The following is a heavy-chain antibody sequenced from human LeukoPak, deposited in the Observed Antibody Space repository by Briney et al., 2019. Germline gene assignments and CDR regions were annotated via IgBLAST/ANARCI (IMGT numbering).Heavy chain of an antibody. Sequence: ASVKVSCKVSGYTLTELSMHWVRQAPGKGLEWMGGFDPEDGETIYAQKFQGRVTMTEGTSTDTAYMELSSLRSEDTAVYYCARDGIRGYGSYWGQGTLVTVSS. V-gene: IGHV1-24*01. CDR2: FDPEDGET. CDR1: GYTLTELS. CDR3: ARDGIRGYGSY. D-gene: IGHD5-18*01. J-gene: IGHJ4*02.